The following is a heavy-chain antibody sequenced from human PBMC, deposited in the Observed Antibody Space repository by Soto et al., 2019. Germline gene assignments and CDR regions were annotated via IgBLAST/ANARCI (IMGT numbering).Heavy chain of an antibody. D-gene: IGHD6-13*01. V-gene: IGHV3-30*18. CDR3: AKDRGDSSWPYFDF. Sequence: PGGSLRLSCAASGFTISSYGMHWVRQAPGKGLEWVAVISYDGSNKYYADSVKGRFTISRDNSKNTLYLQMNSLRAEDSAMYYCAKDRGDSSWPYFDFWGQGTPVTVSS. CDR1: GFTISSYG. J-gene: IGHJ4*02. CDR2: ISYDGSNK.